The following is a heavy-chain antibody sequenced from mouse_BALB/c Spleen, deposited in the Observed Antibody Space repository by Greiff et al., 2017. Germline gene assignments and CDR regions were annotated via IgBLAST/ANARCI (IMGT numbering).Heavy chain of an antibody. CDR1: GYTFTSYW. Sequence: LQQPGSELVRPGASVKLSCKASGYTFTSYWMHWVKQRHGQGLEWIGNIYPGSGSTNYDEKFKSKGTLTVDTSSSTAYMHLSSLTSEDSAVYYCRTSLIITTIGGALDYWGQGTTVTVSS. CDR2: IYPGSGST. J-gene: IGHJ4*01. V-gene: IGHV1S22*01. CDR3: RTSLIITTIGGALDY. D-gene: IGHD1-1*01.